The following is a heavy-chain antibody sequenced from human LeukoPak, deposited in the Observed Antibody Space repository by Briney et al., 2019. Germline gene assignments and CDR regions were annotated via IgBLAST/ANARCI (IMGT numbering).Heavy chain of an antibody. CDR1: GYTFTSYG. D-gene: IGHD3-3*01. J-gene: IGHJ5*02. V-gene: IGHV1-18*01. CDR3: ARDGLRGFWSGYSSHNWFDP. CDR2: ISAYNGNT. Sequence: GASVKVSFKASGYTFTSYGISWVRQAPGQGLEWMGWISAYNGNTNYAQKLQGRVTMTTDTSTSTAYMELRSLRSDDTAVYYCARDGLRGFWSGYSSHNWFDPWGQGTLVTVSS.